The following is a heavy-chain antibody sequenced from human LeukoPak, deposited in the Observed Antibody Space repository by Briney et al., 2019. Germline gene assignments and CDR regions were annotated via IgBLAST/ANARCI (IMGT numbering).Heavy chain of an antibody. Sequence: PGGSLRLSCAASGFTFSSYAMSWVRQAPGKGLEWVSAISGSGGSTYYADSVKGRFTISRDNSKNTLYLQMNSLRAEDTGVYYCAKARGGASSWYKDAFDSWRQGTMVSVSS. D-gene: IGHD6-13*01. CDR3: AKARGGASSWYKDAFDS. V-gene: IGHV3-23*01. J-gene: IGHJ3*02. CDR2: ISGSGGST. CDR1: GFTFSSYA.